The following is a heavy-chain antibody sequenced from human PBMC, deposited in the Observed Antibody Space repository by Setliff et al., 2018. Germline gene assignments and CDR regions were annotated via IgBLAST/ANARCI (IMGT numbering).Heavy chain of an antibody. J-gene: IGHJ6*03. D-gene: IGHD3-3*01. Sequence: SETLSLTCTVSGVSISNTYYYWSWIRQPAGKGLEWIGHIYTSWSTNYNPSLKSRVTISVDTSKNQFSLKLSSVTAADTAVYYCARLSGFLYIDVWGKGTTVTVSS. CDR2: IYTSWST. CDR3: ARLSGFLYIDV. V-gene: IGHV4-61*09. CDR1: GVSISNTYYY.